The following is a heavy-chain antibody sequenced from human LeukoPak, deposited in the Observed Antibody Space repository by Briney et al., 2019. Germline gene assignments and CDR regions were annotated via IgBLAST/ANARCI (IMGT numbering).Heavy chain of an antibody. CDR2: SSGSGGST. Sequence: PGGSLRLSCAASGFTFSSYAMSWVRQAPGKGLEWVSASSGSGGSTYYADSVKGRFTISRDNAKNTLYLQMNSLRAEDTAVYYCAKDPDGYSGSLSSFSAHWGQGTLVTVSS. J-gene: IGHJ1*01. V-gene: IGHV3-23*01. CDR1: GFTFSSYA. CDR3: AKDPDGYSGSLSSFSAH. D-gene: IGHD1-26*01.